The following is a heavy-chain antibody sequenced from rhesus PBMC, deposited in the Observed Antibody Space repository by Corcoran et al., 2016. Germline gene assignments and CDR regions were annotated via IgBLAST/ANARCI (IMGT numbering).Heavy chain of an antibody. J-gene: IGHJ4*01. Sequence: QLQLQESGPGLVKPSETLSVTCAVSGGSISSSYWSWMRQAPGKGLEGIGYISGSGRITNYHPPLRRRRTLSVDTSNNHRSLKLSSVTTADTAVYYCATCRTDYWGQGVLVTFSS. D-gene: IGHD2-15*01. CDR1: GGSISSSY. CDR3: ATCRTDY. CDR2: ISGSGRIT. V-gene: IGHV4-169*01.